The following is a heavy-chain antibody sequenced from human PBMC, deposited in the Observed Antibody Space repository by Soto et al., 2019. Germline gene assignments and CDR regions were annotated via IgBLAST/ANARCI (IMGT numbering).Heavy chain of an antibody. CDR3: ATSIVVVVAAAHPGAWFDP. Sequence: GGSLRLSCAASGFTFSDYDMSWIRQAPGKGLEWVSYISSSGSTIYYADSVKGRFTISRDNAKNSLYLQMNSLRSEDTAVYYCATSIVVVVAAAHPGAWFDPWGQGTLVTVSS. D-gene: IGHD2-15*01. J-gene: IGHJ5*02. V-gene: IGHV3-11*01. CDR2: ISSSGSTI. CDR1: GFTFSDYD.